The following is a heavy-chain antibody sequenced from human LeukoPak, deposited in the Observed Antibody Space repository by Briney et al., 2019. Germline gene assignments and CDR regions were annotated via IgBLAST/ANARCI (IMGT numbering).Heavy chain of an antibody. CDR2: IYYSGST. CDR1: GGSISSYY. D-gene: IGHD3-22*01. V-gene: IGHV4-59*01. Sequence: SETLSLTCTVSGGSISSYYWSWIRQPPGKGLEWIGYIYYSGSTNYNPSLKSRVTISVDTSKNQFSLKLSSVTAADTAVYYCARVRQYYDSSGYPSDVYDIWGQGTMVAVSS. CDR3: ARVRQYYDSSGYPSDVYDI. J-gene: IGHJ3*02.